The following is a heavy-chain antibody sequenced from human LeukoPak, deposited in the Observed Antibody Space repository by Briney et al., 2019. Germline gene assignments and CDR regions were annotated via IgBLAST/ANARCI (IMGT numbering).Heavy chain of an antibody. CDR3: AKGDNFGRVADAFDS. V-gene: IGHV3-23*01. CDR1: GLTFDKFA. J-gene: IGHJ3*01. Sequence: PGGSLRLSCAASGLTFDKFAMSWVRQAPGKGLQWVSTITSGADTYYADSVKGRFSISRDNSRNTVSVQMHSLRADDTAVYFCAKGDNFGRVADAFDSWGQGTMVTVSS. CDR2: ITSGADT. D-gene: IGHD1-1*01.